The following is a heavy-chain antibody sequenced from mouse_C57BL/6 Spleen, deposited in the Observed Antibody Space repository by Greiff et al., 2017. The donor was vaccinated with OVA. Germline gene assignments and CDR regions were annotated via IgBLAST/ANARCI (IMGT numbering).Heavy chain of an antibody. CDR3: ARRWLLQYFDV. D-gene: IGHD2-3*01. V-gene: IGHV1-9*01. Sequence: QVQLQQSGAELMKPGASVKLSCKATGYTFTGYWIEWVKQRPGHGLEWIGEILPGSGSTYYNEKFKGKATFTADTSSNTAYMQLSSLTTEDSAIYYCARRWLLQYFDVWGTGTTVTVSS. CDR2: ILPGSGST. J-gene: IGHJ1*03. CDR1: GYTFTGYW.